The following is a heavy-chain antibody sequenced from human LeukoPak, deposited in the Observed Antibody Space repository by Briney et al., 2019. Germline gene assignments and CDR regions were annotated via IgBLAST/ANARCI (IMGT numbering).Heavy chain of an antibody. CDR3: AKVVYYDFWSSYYS. D-gene: IGHD3-3*01. Sequence: GGSLRLSCAASGFTFSSYAMSWVRQAPGKGLEWVSAISGSGGSTYYADSVKGRFTISRDNSKNTLYLQMNSLRAEDTAVYYCAKVVYYDFWSSYYSWGQGTLVTVSS. V-gene: IGHV3-23*01. CDR2: ISGSGGST. CDR1: GFTFSSYA. J-gene: IGHJ5*02.